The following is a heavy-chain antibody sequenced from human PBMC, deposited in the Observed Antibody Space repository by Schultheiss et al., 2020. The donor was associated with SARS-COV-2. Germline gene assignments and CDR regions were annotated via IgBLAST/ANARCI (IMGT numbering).Heavy chain of an antibody. D-gene: IGHD4-11*01. CDR1: GGSISSYY. CDR2: IYYSGST. J-gene: IGHJ5*02. V-gene: IGHV4-59*12. Sequence: SETLSLTCTVSGGSISSYYWSWIRQPPGKGLEWIGYIYYSGSTNYNPSLKSRVTISVDTSKNQFSLKLSSVTAADTAVYYCARGGSLSLTTSWFDPWGQGTLVTVSS. CDR3: ARGGSLSLTTSWFDP.